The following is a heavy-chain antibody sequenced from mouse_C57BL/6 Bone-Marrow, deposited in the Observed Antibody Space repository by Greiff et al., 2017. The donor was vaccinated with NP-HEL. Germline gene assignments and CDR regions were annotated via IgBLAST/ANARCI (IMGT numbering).Heavy chain of an antibody. CDR2: IYPGNSDT. CDR1: GYTFTSYW. Sequence: EVQLQQSGTVLARPGASVKMSCKTSGYTFTSYWMHWVKQRPGQGLEWIGAIYPGNSDTSYNQKFKGKAKLTAVTSASTAYMELSSLTNEDSAVYYCTRKSGIYYYGSHYLDYWGQGTTLTVSS. D-gene: IGHD1-1*01. J-gene: IGHJ2*01. V-gene: IGHV1-5*01. CDR3: TRKSGIYYYGSHYLDY.